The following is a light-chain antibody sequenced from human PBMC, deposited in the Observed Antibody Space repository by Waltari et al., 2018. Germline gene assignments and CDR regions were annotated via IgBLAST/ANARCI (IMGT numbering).Light chain of an antibody. CDR1: NSNIGGNT. CDR2: SDE. Sequence: QSVVTQPPSTAGTSGQRATISCSGSNSNIGGNTVNWYQHLPGTAPKLLIYSDEQRPSGVPDRFSGAKSGASASLTINGLQSEDEADYYCASWDDSLNAYVFGSGTKVTVL. J-gene: IGLJ1*01. V-gene: IGLV1-44*01. CDR3: ASWDDSLNAYV.